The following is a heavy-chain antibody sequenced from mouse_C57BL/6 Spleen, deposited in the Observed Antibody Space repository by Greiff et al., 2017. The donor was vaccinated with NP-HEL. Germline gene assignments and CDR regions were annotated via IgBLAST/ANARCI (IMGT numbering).Heavy chain of an antibody. Sequence: EVQLVESGPELVKPGASVKIPCKASGYTFTDYNMDWVKQSHGKSLEWIGDINPNNGGTIYNQKFKGKATLTVDKSSSTAYMELRSLTSEDTAFYYGASGGEALDGWGKGTSVTVSS. J-gene: IGHJ4*01. CDR2: INPNNGGT. CDR1: GYTFTDYN. V-gene: IGHV1-18*01. CDR3: ASGGEALDG.